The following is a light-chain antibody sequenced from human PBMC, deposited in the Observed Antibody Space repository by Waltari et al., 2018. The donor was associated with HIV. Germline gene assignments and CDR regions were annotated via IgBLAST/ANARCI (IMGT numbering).Light chain of an antibody. CDR2: STT. CDR3: ALYMGSGIRWV. CDR1: PGSTSASYH. V-gene: IGLV8-61*01. Sequence: QTVVTPESSFSVSPGETVPHTCGLRPGSTSASYHPNWDQQTPGQAPGPLISSTTTCSAACPGRFSGSFLGNTAALTITVAQADDESDYYWALYMGSGIRWVFGGGTKLTVL. J-gene: IGLJ3*02.